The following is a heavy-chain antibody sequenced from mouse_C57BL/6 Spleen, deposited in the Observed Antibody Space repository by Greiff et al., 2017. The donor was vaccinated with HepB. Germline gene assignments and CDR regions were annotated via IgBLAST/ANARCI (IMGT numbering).Heavy chain of an antibody. CDR3: ARSLYGNSPWFAY. Sequence: QVQLKQSGPELVKPGASVKISCKASGYSFTSYYIHWVKQRPGQGLEWIGWIYPGSGNTKYNEKFKGKATLTADTSSSTAYMQLSSLTSEDSAVYYCARSLYGNSPWFAYWGQGTLVTVSA. D-gene: IGHD2-1*01. J-gene: IGHJ3*01. CDR1: GYSFTSYY. V-gene: IGHV1-66*01. CDR2: IYPGSGNT.